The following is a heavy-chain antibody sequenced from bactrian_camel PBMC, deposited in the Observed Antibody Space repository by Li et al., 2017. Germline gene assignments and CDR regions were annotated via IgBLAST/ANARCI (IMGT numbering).Heavy chain of an antibody. CDR3: AAAKPPAGSDPMIVVYINPSLLPSEYEY. CDR1: THSTGC. Sequence: QVQLVESGGGSVRAGGSLRLSCAATHSTGCMAWFRQAPGKEREGIAAVYNGGGIAGMFTSGGKTWYADSVKGRFTISQDNAKNTVYLQMNNLKPEDTAMYYCAAAKPPAGSDPMIVVYINPSLLPSEYEYWGQGTQVTVS. D-gene: IGHD1*01. J-gene: IGHJ4*01. CDR2: VYNGGGIAGMFTSGGKT. V-gene: IGHV3S1*01.